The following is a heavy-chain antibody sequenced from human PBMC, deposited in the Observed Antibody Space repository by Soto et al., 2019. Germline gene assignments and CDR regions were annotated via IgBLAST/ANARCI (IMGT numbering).Heavy chain of an antibody. CDR3: ARYNAASGTSFLAF. J-gene: IGHJ4*02. D-gene: IGHD6-13*01. V-gene: IGHV4-4*02. Sequence: SETLSLTCAVSGASVSSTYWWSWVRQPPGKGPEWIGEINHRGSANYNPSLKSRVTISVDISKSQFSLRLTSVTAADTAVYYCARYNAASGTSFLAFWGQGALVPVSS. CDR2: INHRGSA. CDR1: GASVSSTYW.